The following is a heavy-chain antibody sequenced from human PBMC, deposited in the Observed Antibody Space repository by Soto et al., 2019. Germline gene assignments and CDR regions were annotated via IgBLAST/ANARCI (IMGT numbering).Heavy chain of an antibody. CDR2: ISYDGSNE. J-gene: IGHJ6*02. CDR3: ATYSGNYERYGVYYGMDV. Sequence: PGGSLRLSCAASGFTFSNYAMHWVRQTPGKGLEWVAVISYDGSNEYYADSVKGRFTISRDNSKNTLYLQMNSLRAEDTAVYYCATYSGNYERYGVYYGMDVWGQGTTVTVSS. V-gene: IGHV3-30-3*01. CDR1: GFTFSNYA. D-gene: IGHD1-26*01.